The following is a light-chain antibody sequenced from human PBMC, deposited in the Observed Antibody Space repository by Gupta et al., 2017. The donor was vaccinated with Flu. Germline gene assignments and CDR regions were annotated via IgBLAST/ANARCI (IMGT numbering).Light chain of an antibody. CDR1: SSDVGGYNY. J-gene: IGLJ1*01. CDR3: SSYAGSNNV. V-gene: IGLV2-8*01. CDR2: EVS. Sequence: QSALTQPPSASGSPGQSVTISCTGTSSDVGGYNYVSWYQQHPGKAPKLMIYEVSKRPSGVPDRFSGSKSGKTASLTVSGLQAEDDAYYYCSSYAGSNNVFGTGTKVTVL.